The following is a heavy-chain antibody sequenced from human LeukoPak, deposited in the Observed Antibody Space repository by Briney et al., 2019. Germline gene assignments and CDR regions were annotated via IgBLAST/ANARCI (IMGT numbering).Heavy chain of an antibody. J-gene: IGHJ4*02. Sequence: PSETLSLTCTVSGGSISSGNYYWSWIRQPAGKGLEWVGRIYTSGSTNYNPSLKSRVTISVDTSKSQFSLKLSSVIAADTAVYYCARVGSGSFDYWGQGTLVTVSS. CDR2: IYTSGST. V-gene: IGHV4-61*02. D-gene: IGHD1-26*01. CDR1: GGSISSGNYY. CDR3: ARVGSGSFDY.